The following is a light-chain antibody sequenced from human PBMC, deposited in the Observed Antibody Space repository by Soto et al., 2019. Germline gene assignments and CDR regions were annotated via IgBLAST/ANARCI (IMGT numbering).Light chain of an antibody. CDR3: QQYNSYSPYT. CDR1: QGISSY. CDR2: DGS. V-gene: IGKV1-9*01. J-gene: IGKJ2*01. Sequence: IQLTQSPSSLSASVGDRVTITCRASQGISSYLAWYQQKPGKAPELLIYDGSTLQSGVPSRFSGSGSGTDFTLTISSLQPEDFATYYCQQYNSYSPYTFGQGTKLEIK.